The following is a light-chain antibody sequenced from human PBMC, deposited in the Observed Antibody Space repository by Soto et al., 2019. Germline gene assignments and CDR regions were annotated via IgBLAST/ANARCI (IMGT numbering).Light chain of an antibody. J-gene: IGKJ1*01. CDR1: QSVSSN. CDR3: QHYNNLPRT. V-gene: IGKV3-15*01. Sequence: EIVMTQSPATLSVSPGERATLYCRASQSVSSNLAWYQQKPGQAPRLLIYGASTRATGIPARFSGSGSGTEFNLTISSLQSEDFAGYYCQHYNNLPRTFGQGTKVEIK. CDR2: GAS.